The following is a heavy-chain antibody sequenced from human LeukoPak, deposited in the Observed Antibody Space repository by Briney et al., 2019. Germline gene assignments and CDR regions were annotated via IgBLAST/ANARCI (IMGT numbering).Heavy chain of an antibody. CDR2: INPNSGGT. J-gene: IGHJ6*03. CDR3: ARDQVSSSYSYCYYYYMDV. CDR1: GYTFTGYY. V-gene: IGHV1-2*02. Sequence: ASVKVSCKASGYTFTGYYMHWVRQAPGQGLEWMGWINPNSGGTNYAQKFQGRVTMTRDTSISTAYMELSRLRSDDTAVYYCARDQVSSSYSYCYYYYMDVWGKGTTVTVSS. D-gene: IGHD6-6*01.